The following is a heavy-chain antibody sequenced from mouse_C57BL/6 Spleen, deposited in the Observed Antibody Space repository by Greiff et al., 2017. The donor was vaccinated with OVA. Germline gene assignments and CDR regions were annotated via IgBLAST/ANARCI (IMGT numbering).Heavy chain of an antibody. V-gene: IGHV3-6*01. CDR2: ISYDGSN. CDR1: GYSITSGYY. D-gene: IGHD4-1*01. Sequence: EVKLQESGPGLVKPSQSLSLTCSVTGYSITSGYYWNWIRQFPGNKLEWMGYISYDGSNNYNPSLKNRISITRDTSKNQLFLKLNSVTTEDTATYYCARDKLERGYFDYWGQGTTLTVSS. J-gene: IGHJ2*01. CDR3: ARDKLERGYFDY.